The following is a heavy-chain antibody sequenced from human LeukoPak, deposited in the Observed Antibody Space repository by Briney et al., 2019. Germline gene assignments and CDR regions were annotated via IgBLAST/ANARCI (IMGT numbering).Heavy chain of an antibody. CDR3: AREHYYDSTAYLD. Sequence: PSETLSLTCTGSGVSISSYYWSWIRQPPGKGLEWIGYIYYSGSTNYNPSLKSRVTISVDTSKNQFSLKLSSVTAADTAVYYCAREHYYDSTAYLDWGQGTLVSVSS. J-gene: IGHJ4*02. V-gene: IGHV4-59*01. D-gene: IGHD3-22*01. CDR2: IYYSGST. CDR1: GVSISSYY.